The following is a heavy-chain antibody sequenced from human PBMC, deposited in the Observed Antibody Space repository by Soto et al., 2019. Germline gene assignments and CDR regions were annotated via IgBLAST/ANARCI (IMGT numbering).Heavy chain of an antibody. V-gene: IGHV1-69*13. CDR1: GGTFSSYS. Sequence: SVKVSCKASGGTFSSYSISWVRQAPGQGLEWMGGINPIFSTTNYAQKFQGRVTIVADESTSTAYMELSSLRSEDTAVYFCARAIGNQIDYWGQGTLVTVSS. D-gene: IGHD3-10*01. CDR2: INPIFSTT. CDR3: ARAIGNQIDY. J-gene: IGHJ4*02.